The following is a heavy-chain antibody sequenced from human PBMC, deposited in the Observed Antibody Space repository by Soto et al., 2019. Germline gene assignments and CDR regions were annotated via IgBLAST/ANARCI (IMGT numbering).Heavy chain of an antibody. J-gene: IGHJ4*02. CDR1: GFTFSSYG. CDR2: IWYDGSNK. V-gene: IGHV3-33*01. CDR3: ARDRYYDSSGYYVFGY. D-gene: IGHD3-22*01. Sequence: GGSLRLSCAASGFTFSSYGMHWVRQAPGKGLECVAVIWYDGSNKYYADSVKGRFTISRDNSKNTLYLQMNSLRAEDTAVYYCARDRYYDSSGYYVFGYWGQGTLVTVSS.